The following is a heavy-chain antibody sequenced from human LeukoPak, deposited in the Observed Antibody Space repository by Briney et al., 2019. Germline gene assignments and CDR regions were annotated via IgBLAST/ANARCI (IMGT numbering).Heavy chain of an antibody. V-gene: IGHV4-4*07. J-gene: IGHJ6*02. Sequence: SETLSLTCTASDGSISSYYWSWIRQPAGKGLEWIGRIYTSGSTTYNPFHKSRVTMSVDASKNQFSLKLSSVTAADTAVYYCARVVTDNNYHYYGMDVWGQGTTVTVSS. D-gene: IGHD2-21*02. CDR3: ARVVTDNNYHYYGMDV. CDR1: DGSISSYY. CDR2: IYTSGST.